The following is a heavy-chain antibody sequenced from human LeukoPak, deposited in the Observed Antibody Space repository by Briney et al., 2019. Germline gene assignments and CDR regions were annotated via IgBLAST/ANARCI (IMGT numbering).Heavy chain of an antibody. CDR2: IKQDGNEK. CDR1: GFTFSSYW. CDR3: ARRVLYYDSSGYGTYYYYMDV. J-gene: IGHJ6*03. V-gene: IGHV3-7*01. Sequence: GGSLRLSCAASGFTFSSYWMSWVRQAPGKGLEWVANIKQDGNEKYYVDSVKGRFTISRDNAKNSLYLQMNSLRAEDTAVYYCARRVLYYDSSGYGTYYYYMDVWGKGTTVTVSS. D-gene: IGHD3-22*01.